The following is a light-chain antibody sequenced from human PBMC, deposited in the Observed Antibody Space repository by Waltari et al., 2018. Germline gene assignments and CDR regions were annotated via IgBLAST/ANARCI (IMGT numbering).Light chain of an antibody. Sequence: EIVLTQSQVTLSLSPGERATLSCRASQSVSSSYLAWYQQKPGQAPRLLIYGESFRATGIPDRFSGSGSGTHFTLTISRLETEDVAVFYFQQLGGGFTFGPGTKVDIK. J-gene: IGKJ3*01. CDR1: QSVSSSY. CDR3: QQLGGGFT. V-gene: IGKV3-20*01. CDR2: GES.